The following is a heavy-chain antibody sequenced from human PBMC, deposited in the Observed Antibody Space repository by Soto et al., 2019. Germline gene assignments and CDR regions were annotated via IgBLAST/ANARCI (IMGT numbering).Heavy chain of an antibody. J-gene: IGHJ4*02. Sequence: QLQLQESGSGLVKPSQTLSLTCAGSGGSISSGGYSWSWIRQPPGKGLEWIGYIYHSGSTYYNPSLRSRVTISVDRPKNQVSLKLSSVTAADTAVYYCARGMTTVTTFDYWGQGTLVTVSS. CDR1: GGSISSGGYS. V-gene: IGHV4-30-2*01. D-gene: IGHD4-17*01. CDR2: IYHSGST. CDR3: ARGMTTVTTFDY.